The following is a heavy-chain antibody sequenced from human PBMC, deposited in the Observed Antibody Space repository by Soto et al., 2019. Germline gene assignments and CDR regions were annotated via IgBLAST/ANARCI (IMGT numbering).Heavy chain of an antibody. CDR1: GFTFSSYL. CDR3: ARERTGGWGNYHNSYYGMDV. D-gene: IGHD1-7*01. J-gene: IGHJ6*02. Sequence: EVQLVESGGGLVQPGGSLRLSCAASGFTFSSYLMSWVRQAPGKGLEWVANIKQDGSEKYYVDSVKGRFTISRNNANNSLYLQMNSLRAEDTAVYYCARERTGGWGNYHNSYYGMDVWGQGTTVTVSS. CDR2: IKQDGSEK. V-gene: IGHV3-7*01.